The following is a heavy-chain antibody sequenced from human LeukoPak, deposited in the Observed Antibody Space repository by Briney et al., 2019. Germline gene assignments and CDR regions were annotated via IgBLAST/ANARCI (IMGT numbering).Heavy chain of an antibody. J-gene: IGHJ3*02. Sequence: ASVKVSCKASGGTFSSYAISWVRQAPGQGLEWMGWASADNGNTNYAQKFQGRVTMTTDTSTSTAYMELRSLRSDDTAVYYCARDGSERRFMLSIWGQGTMVTVSS. CDR1: GGTFSSYA. CDR2: ASADNGNT. V-gene: IGHV1-18*01. CDR3: ARDGSERRFMLSI. D-gene: IGHD1-26*01.